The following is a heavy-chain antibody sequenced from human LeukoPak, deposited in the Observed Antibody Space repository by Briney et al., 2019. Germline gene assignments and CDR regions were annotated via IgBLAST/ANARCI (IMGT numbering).Heavy chain of an antibody. V-gene: IGHV3-7*01. CDR2: IKQDGSEK. J-gene: IGHJ6*03. CDR1: GFTFNTYW. D-gene: IGHD2-15*01. CDR3: ARGPPWGGYCSGGSCYSLPHYYYYMDV. Sequence: GGSLRLSCAASGFTFNTYWMTWVRQAPGKGLEWVANIKQDGSEKYYVDSVKGRFTISRDNAKNSLYLQMNSLRAEDTAVYYCARGPPWGGYCSGGSCYSLPHYYYYMDVWGKGTTVTVSS.